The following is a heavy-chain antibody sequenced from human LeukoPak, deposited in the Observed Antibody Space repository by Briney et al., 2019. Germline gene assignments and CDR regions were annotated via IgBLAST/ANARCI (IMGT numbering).Heavy chain of an antibody. J-gene: IGHJ4*02. CDR3: ARAGAQLWAPRLFDY. Sequence: PSETLSLTCTVSGGSINNNNHYWGWIRQPPGKGLEWIGSIYHNGDTYDNPSLKSRVTISVDTSKNQFSLKLNSVTAADTAVYYCARAGAQLWAPRLFDYWGQGALVTVSS. V-gene: IGHV4-39*01. CDR2: IYHNGDT. CDR1: GGSINNNNHY. D-gene: IGHD5-18*01.